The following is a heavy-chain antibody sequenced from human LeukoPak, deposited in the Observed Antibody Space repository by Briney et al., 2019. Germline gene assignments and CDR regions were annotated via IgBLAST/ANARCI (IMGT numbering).Heavy chain of an antibody. J-gene: IGHJ4*02. CDR2: IYTSGST. V-gene: IGHV4-4*07. Sequence: PSETLSLTCTVSGGSISSYYWSWIRQPAGKGLEWIGRIYTSGSTNYNPSLKSRVTMSVDTSKNQFSLKLSSVTAADTAVYYCARESVIVVVPAAIRGGFDYWGQGTLVTVSS. D-gene: IGHD2-2*02. CDR3: ARESVIVVVPAAIRGGFDY. CDR1: GGSISSYY.